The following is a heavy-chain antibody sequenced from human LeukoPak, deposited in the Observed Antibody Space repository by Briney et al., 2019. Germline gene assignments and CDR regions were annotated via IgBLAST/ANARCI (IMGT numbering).Heavy chain of an antibody. Sequence: SETLSLTCTVSGGSISSYYWSWIRQPPGKGLEWIGYIYYSGSTNYNPSLKSRVTISVDTSKNQVSLKLSSVTAADTAVYYCARHQGYSYALFDYWGQGILVTVSS. D-gene: IGHD5-18*01. CDR2: IYYSGST. V-gene: IGHV4-59*08. CDR3: ARHQGYSYALFDY. CDR1: GGSISSYY. J-gene: IGHJ4*02.